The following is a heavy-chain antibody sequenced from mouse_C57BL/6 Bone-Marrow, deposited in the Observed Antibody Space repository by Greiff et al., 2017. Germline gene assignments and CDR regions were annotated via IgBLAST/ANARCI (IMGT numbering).Heavy chain of an antibody. CDR3: ARFYYYGSSPYWYFDV. Sequence: VQLQQSGPELVKPGASVKIPCKASGYTFTDYNMDWVKQSHGKSLEWIGDINPNNGGTIYNQKFKGKATLTVDKSSSTAYMELRSLTSEDTAVYYCARFYYYGSSPYWYFDVWGTGTTVTVSS. D-gene: IGHD1-1*01. V-gene: IGHV1-18*01. CDR1: GYTFTDYN. CDR2: INPNNGGT. J-gene: IGHJ1*03.